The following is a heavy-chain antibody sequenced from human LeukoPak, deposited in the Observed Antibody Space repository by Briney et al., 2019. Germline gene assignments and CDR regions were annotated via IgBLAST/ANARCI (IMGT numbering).Heavy chain of an antibody. V-gene: IGHV4-4*07. Sequence: SETLSLTCTVSGGSISSYYWSWIRQPPGKGLEWIGRIYTRGSTNYNPSLKSRVTMSVDTSKNQFSLKLSSVTAADTAVYYCARGPGTVDYDYVWGSYREYYFDYWGQGTLVTVSS. CDR3: ARGPGTVDYDYVWGSYREYYFDY. CDR2: IYTRGST. CDR1: GGSISSYY. D-gene: IGHD3-16*02. J-gene: IGHJ4*02.